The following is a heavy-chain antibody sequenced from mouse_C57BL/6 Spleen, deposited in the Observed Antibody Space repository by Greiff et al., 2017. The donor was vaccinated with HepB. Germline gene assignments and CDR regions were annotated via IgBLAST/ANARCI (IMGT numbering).Heavy chain of an antibody. D-gene: IGHD2-10*01. CDR2: IWRGGST. Sequence: VMLVESGPGLVQPSQSLSITCTVSGFSLTSYGVHWVRQSPGKGLEWLGVIWRGGSTDYNAAFMSRLSITKDNSKSQVFFKMNSLQADDTAIYYCAKNPLLWRYFDVWGTGTTVTVSS. J-gene: IGHJ1*03. V-gene: IGHV2-5*01. CDR1: GFSLTSYG. CDR3: AKNPLLWRYFDV.